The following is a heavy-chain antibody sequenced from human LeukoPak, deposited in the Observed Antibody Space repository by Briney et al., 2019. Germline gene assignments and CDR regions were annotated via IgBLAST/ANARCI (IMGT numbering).Heavy chain of an antibody. J-gene: IGHJ4*02. Sequence: GASVKVSCKASGYTFTGYYMHWVRQAPGQGLEWMGWINPNSGGTNYAQKFQGRVTMTRDTSISTAYMELSRLRSDDTAVYYCARYCSSTSCYKGQYYFDYWGQGTLVTVSS. CDR1: GYTFTGYY. CDR3: ARYCSSTSCYKGQYYFDY. CDR2: INPNSGGT. D-gene: IGHD2-2*02. V-gene: IGHV1-2*02.